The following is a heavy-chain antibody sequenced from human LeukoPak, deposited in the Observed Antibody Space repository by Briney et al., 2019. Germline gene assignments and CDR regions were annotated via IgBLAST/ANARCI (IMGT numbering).Heavy chain of an antibody. V-gene: IGHV4-39*01. CDR3: ARQTGSGLFILP. D-gene: IGHD3/OR15-3a*01. CDR2: IYYSGNT. CDR1: GGSISSSSYY. J-gene: IGHJ4*02. Sequence: SETLSLTCTLSGGSISSSSYYWGWIRQPPGKGLEWIGSIYYSGNTYYNASLKSQVSISIDTSKNQFSLRLTSVTAVDTAVYYCARQTGSGLFILPGGQGTLVTVSS.